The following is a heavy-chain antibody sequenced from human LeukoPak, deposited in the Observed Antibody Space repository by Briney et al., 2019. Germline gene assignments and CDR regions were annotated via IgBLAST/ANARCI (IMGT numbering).Heavy chain of an antibody. J-gene: IGHJ3*01. CDR3: AREIRGSAGGYCFDV. Sequence: ASVKVSCKASGYTFTNYAMNWVRQAPGQGLEWMGWIHPSTGNPTYAQGFTGRFVFSLDTSVSTTYLQISSLKAEDTAVYYCAREIRGSAGGYCFDVWGQGTMVTVSS. D-gene: IGHD2-15*01. V-gene: IGHV7-4-1*02. CDR2: IHPSTGNP. CDR1: GYTFTNYA.